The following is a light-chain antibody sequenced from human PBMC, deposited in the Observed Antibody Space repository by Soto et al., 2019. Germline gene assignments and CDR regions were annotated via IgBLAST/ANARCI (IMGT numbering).Light chain of an antibody. CDR2: GAS. J-gene: IGKJ5*01. CDR3: QQYNNWPIT. Sequence: LMTQSPDSLPLSLGERATINFRASQSASSNLAWYQQKPGQAPSLLIFGASTRATGIPVRFSGSGSGTEFTLTISSLQSEDFALYYCQQYNNWPITFGQGTRLEIK. V-gene: IGKV3-15*01. CDR1: QSASSN.